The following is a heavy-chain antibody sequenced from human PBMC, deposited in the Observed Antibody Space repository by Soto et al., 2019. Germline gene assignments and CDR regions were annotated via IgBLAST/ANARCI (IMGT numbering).Heavy chain of an antibody. CDR1: GFTFSSYW. Sequence: GGSLRLSCAASGFTFSSYWMSWVRQAPGKGLEWVANMNLDGSVKYYVDSVKGRFTISRDNARNSLYLQMNSLRAEDTAVYYCARDIVTSASAFDFWGQGTMVTVSS. CDR2: MNLDGSVK. D-gene: IGHD1-26*01. V-gene: IGHV3-7*01. CDR3: ARDIVTSASAFDF. J-gene: IGHJ3*01.